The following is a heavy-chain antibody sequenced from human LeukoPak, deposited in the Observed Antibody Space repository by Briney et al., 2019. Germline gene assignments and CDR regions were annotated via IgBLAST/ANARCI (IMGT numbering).Heavy chain of an antibody. CDR1: GGTFSSYA. CDR2: IIPIFGTA. J-gene: IGHJ3*02. D-gene: IGHD1/OR15-1a*01. Sequence: GASVKVSCKASGGTFSSYAISWVRQAPGQGLGWMGGIIPIFGTANYAQKFQGRVTITADKSTSTAYMELSSRRSEDTAVYYCARTGTYDAFDIWGQGTMVTVSS. CDR3: ARTGTYDAFDI. V-gene: IGHV1-69*06.